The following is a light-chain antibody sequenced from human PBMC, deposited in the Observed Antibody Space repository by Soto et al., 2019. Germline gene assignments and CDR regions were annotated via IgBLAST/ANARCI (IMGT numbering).Light chain of an antibody. Sequence: QSALAQPASVSGSPGQSITISCTGTSSDVGGYNSVSWYQQHPGKAPKLMIYDVTTRPSGVSNRFSGSKSGNTASLTISGLQVEDEADYYCSSYTNSNTVLFGGGTKLTVL. CDR2: DVT. CDR3: SSYTNSNTVL. J-gene: IGLJ2*01. CDR1: SSDVGGYNS. V-gene: IGLV2-14*01.